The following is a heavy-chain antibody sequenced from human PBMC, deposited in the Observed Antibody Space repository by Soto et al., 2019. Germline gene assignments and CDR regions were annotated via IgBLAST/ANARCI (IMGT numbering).Heavy chain of an antibody. CDR3: ARTLDARTKSWCFDL. CDR2: INPSDGST. J-gene: IGHJ2*01. Sequence: QVQLVQSGAEVKKPGASVKVSCKASGYSFTSYYMHWGRQAPGQGLEWMGIINPSDGSTSYARKLQGRVTVTRDTSTSTVYLELSSLRSEDTAVYYCARTLDARTKSWCFDLWGRGTLVTVAS. D-gene: IGHD1-7*01. V-gene: IGHV1-46*03. CDR1: GYSFTSYY.